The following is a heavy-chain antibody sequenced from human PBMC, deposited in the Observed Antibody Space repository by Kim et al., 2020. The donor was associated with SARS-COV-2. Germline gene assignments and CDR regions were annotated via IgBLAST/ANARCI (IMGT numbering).Heavy chain of an antibody. J-gene: IGHJ2*01. CDR2: IYSGGST. CDR1: GFTVSSNY. Sequence: GGSLRLSCAASGFTVSSNYMSWVRQAPGKGLEWVSVIYSGGSTYYADSVKGRFTISRDNSKNTLYLQMNSLRAEDTAVYYCARAPNWNFSLDWYFDLWGRGTLVTVSS. D-gene: IGHD1-7*01. CDR3: ARAPNWNFSLDWYFDL. V-gene: IGHV3-53*01.